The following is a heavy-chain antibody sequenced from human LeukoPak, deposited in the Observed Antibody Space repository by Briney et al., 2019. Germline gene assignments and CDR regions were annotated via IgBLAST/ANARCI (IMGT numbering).Heavy chain of an antibody. CDR1: GFTFDDYA. Sequence: PGGSLRLSCAASGFTFDDYAMHWVRQAPGKGLEWVSGISWNSGSIGYADSVKGRFTISRDNAKNSLYLQMNSLRAEDTAVYYCAKGASGSHYYSFDYWGQGTLVTVSS. D-gene: IGHD1-26*01. V-gene: IGHV3-9*01. CDR2: ISWNSGSI. J-gene: IGHJ4*02. CDR3: AKGASGSHYYSFDY.